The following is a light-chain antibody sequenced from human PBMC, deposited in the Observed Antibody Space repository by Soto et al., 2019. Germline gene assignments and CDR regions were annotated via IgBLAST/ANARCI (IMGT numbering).Light chain of an antibody. CDR1: QSVSNNY. V-gene: IGKV3-20*01. J-gene: IGKJ1*01. CDR2: GAS. CDR3: QQYGSSGT. Sequence: EIVLSQSPCALSLSPGERAPLSCWASQSVSNNYLAWYQQKPGQAPRLLIYGASNRATGIPDRFSGSGSGTDFTLTISRLEPEDFAVYYCQQYGSSGTFGQGTKVDIK.